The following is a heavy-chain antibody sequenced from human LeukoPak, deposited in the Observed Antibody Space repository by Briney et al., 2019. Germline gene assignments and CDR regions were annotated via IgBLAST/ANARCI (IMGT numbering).Heavy chain of an antibody. J-gene: IGHJ5*02. V-gene: IGHV1-69*05. CDR1: GGTFSSYA. CDR2: IIPIFGTA. D-gene: IGHD6-6*01. CDR3: ARDGYSSSSFVGWFDP. Sequence: GASVKVSCKASGGTFSSYAISWVRQAPGQGLEWMGGIIPIFGTANYAQKFQGRVTITTDESTSTAYMELSSLRSEDTAGYYCARDGYSSSSFVGWFDPWGQGTLVTVSS.